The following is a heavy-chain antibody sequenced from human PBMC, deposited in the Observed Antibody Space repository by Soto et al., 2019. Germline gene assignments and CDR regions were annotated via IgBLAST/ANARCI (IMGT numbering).Heavy chain of an antibody. J-gene: IGHJ4*02. D-gene: IGHD3-16*01. CDR1: GFTFNKYA. CDR3: AKPPGVMTVITSFGH. Sequence: PGGSLRLSCVASGFTFNKYALAWVRQAPGKGLEWVSAISGSGASTYDADSVKGRFTISRDNSNNTLYLQMNSLRAEDTAVYYCAKPPGVMTVITSFGHWGQGTPVAVSS. V-gene: IGHV3-23*01. CDR2: ISGSGAST.